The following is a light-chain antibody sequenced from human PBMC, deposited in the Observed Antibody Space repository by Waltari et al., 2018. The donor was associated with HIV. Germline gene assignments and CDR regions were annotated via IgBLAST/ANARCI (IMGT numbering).Light chain of an antibody. CDR2: RDN. Sequence: QSVLTQPPSASGTPGQRVTISCSGSNSNIGSNSVYWYQQFPGTAPKLLIYRDNQRPSGVPDRFSGSKSGTSASLAISGLRYEDEADYYCAAWDHSLSARVFGGGTKMTVL. V-gene: IGLV1-47*01. CDR3: AAWDHSLSARV. CDR1: NSNIGSNS. J-gene: IGLJ3*02.